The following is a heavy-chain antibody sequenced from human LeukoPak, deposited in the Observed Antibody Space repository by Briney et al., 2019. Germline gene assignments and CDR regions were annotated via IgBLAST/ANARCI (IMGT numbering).Heavy chain of an antibody. V-gene: IGHV4-39*01. CDR1: GGSISSSSYY. D-gene: IGHD6-13*01. Sequence: PSETLSLTCTVSGGSISSSSYYWGWIRQPPGKGLEWIGSIYYSGSTYYNPSLKSRVTISVDTSKNQFSLKLSSVTAADTAVYYCARHLGGAAAGTGGDYWGQGTLVTVSS. CDR2: IYYSGST. CDR3: ARHLGGAAAGTGGDY. J-gene: IGHJ4*02.